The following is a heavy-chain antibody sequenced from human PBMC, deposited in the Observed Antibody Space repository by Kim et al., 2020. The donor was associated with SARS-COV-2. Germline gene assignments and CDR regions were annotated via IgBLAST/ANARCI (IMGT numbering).Heavy chain of an antibody. CDR3: ARGDNGSGSFAYYYGMDV. CDR1: GFTFSSYS. CDR2: ISSSSSTI. D-gene: IGHD3-10*01. J-gene: IGHJ6*02. Sequence: GGSLRLSCAASGFTFSSYSMNWVRQAPGKGLEWVSYISSSSSTIYYADSVKGRFTISRDNAKNSLYLQMNSLRDEDTAVYYCARGDNGSGSFAYYYGMDVWGQGTTVTVSS. V-gene: IGHV3-48*02.